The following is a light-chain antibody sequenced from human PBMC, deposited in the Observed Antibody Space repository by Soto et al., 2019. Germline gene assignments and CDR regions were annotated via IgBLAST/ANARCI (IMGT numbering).Light chain of an antibody. CDR1: QGIDSS. V-gene: IGKV1-9*01. CDR2: AAS. Sequence: ILLTQSPSSLSASVGDRVTITCRASQGIDSSFAWYQKKPGKAPKILIYAASSLQSGVPSRFSGSGSGTDFNLTISRLQTEDFATYYCQQLHDYPITFGQGTRLEIK. CDR3: QQLHDYPIT. J-gene: IGKJ5*01.